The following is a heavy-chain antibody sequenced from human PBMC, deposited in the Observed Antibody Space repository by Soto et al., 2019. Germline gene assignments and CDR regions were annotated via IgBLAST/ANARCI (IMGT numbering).Heavy chain of an antibody. CDR3: ARDRSYYDFWSGYSYDAFDI. J-gene: IGHJ3*02. V-gene: IGHV4-59*01. CDR2: IYYSGSN. Sequence: SETLSLTCTVSGGSISSYYWSWIRQPPGKGLEWIGYIYYSGSNNYNPSLKSRVSISVDTSKNQSSLRLSSVTAADTAVYYCARDRSYYDFWSGYSYDAFDIWGQGTMVTVSS. D-gene: IGHD3-3*01. CDR1: GGSISSYY.